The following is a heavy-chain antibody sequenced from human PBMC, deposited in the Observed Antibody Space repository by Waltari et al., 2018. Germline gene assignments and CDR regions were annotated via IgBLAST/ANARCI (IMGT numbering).Heavy chain of an antibody. Sequence: EVQLVESGGGLVPPGGSLRPSCAGSGFPFRSSWMNWVRQSPGKGLMWVSRINGDGVLTTYADSVKGRFTISRDNVKNTVNLEMNSLRVEDTGVYYCVRGLGDPNWGQGALVTVSS. D-gene: IGHD4-17*01. J-gene: IGHJ4*02. CDR2: INGDGVLT. V-gene: IGHV3-74*03. CDR3: VRGLGDPN. CDR1: GFPFRSSW.